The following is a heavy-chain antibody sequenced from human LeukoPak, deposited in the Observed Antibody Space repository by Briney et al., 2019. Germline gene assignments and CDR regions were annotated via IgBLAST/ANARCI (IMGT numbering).Heavy chain of an antibody. CDR3: AKGVGYAIDY. V-gene: IGHV3-23*01. J-gene: IGHJ4*02. CDR2: ISDRGGGT. Sequence: NPGGSLRLSCAGTGFTFSSYGMSWVRQAPGKGLEWVSVISDRGGGTYYADSVKGRFTISRDNSKNTLYLQMNSLRAEDTAVYYCAKGVGYAIDYWGQGTLVTVSS. D-gene: IGHD5-12*01. CDR1: GFTFSSYG.